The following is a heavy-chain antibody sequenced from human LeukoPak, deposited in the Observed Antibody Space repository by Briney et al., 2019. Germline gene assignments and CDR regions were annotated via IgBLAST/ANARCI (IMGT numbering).Heavy chain of an antibody. CDR2: INPNSGGT. Sequence: ASVKVSCKASGYTFTGYYMHWVRQAPGQGLEWMGWINPNSGGTNYAQKFQGRVTMTRDTSISTAYMELSRLRSDDTAVYYCARALYSRSYHRDAFDIWGQGTMVTVSS. CDR3: ARALYSRSYHRDAFDI. V-gene: IGHV1-2*02. D-gene: IGHD1-26*01. CDR1: GYTFTGYY. J-gene: IGHJ3*02.